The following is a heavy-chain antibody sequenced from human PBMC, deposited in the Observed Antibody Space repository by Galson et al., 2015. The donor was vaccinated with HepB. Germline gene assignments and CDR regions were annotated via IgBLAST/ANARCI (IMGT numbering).Heavy chain of an antibody. V-gene: IGHV1-18*04. CDR3: VRGIGTLEGLLQGPGFDY. CDR2: ISAYNGNT. Sequence: SVKVSCKASGYTFNSYGISWVRQAPGQGLEWMGWISAYNGNTNCAQKFQGRVTMTTDASTSAAYMELRSLRSDDTAVYYCVRGIGTLEGLLQGPGFDYWGQGTLVIVSS. D-gene: IGHD2/OR15-2a*01. CDR1: GYTFNSYG. J-gene: IGHJ4*02.